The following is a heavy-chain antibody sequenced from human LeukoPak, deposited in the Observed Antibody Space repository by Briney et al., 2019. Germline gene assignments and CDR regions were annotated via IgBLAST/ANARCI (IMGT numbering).Heavy chain of an antibody. Sequence: RTGGSLRLSCAASGFTFSSYGMHWVRQAPGKGLEWVAVISYDGSNKYYADSVKGRFTISRDNSKNTLYLQMNSLRAEDTAVYYCAKLNSGSYSDYFDYWGQGTLVTVSS. J-gene: IGHJ4*02. CDR1: GFTFSSYG. CDR2: ISYDGSNK. CDR3: AKLNSGSYSDYFDY. D-gene: IGHD1-26*01. V-gene: IGHV3-30*18.